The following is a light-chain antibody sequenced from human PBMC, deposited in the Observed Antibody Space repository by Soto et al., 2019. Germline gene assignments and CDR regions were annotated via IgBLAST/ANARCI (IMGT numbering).Light chain of an antibody. CDR3: HHYDSSPPYT. CDR1: RSFSSSY. Sequence: ELVLTQSPDTLSLSPGERATLSCRASRSFSSSYLAWYQQRPGQAPRLLIYAASTRATGIPDRFSGSGSATDFTLTISRLEPEDSAVYYCHHYDSSPPYTFGQGTKVDIK. CDR2: AAS. J-gene: IGKJ2*01. V-gene: IGKV3-20*01.